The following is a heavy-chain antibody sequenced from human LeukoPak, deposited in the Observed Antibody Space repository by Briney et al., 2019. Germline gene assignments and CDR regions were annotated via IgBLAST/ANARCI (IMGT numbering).Heavy chain of an antibody. CDR3: ARGGSSGWSYYYYYMDV. J-gene: IGHJ6*03. D-gene: IGHD6-19*01. CDR1: GGSISSGSCY. CDR2: IYTSGST. V-gene: IGHV4-61*02. Sequence: SQTLSLTCTVSGGSISSGSCYWSWIRQPAGKGLEWIGRIYTSGSTNYNPSLKSRVTISVDTSKNQFSLKLSSVTAADTAVYYCARGGSSGWSYYYYYMDVWGKGTTVTVSS.